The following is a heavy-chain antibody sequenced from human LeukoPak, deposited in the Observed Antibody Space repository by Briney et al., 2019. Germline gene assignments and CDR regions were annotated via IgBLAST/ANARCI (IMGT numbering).Heavy chain of an antibody. V-gene: IGHV3-53*01. CDR2: LYSGGST. CDR1: GFTVSSNY. Sequence: GGSLRLSCAASGFTVSSNYMSWVRQGPGKGVGWVSVLYSGGSTYYAASVKGRFTIYRDNSKNTLYLQMKSLRAEDTAVYYCARMTTVTQLFPAVSHPMYYYYYYMDVWGKGTTVTVSS. J-gene: IGHJ6*03. D-gene: IGHD4-17*01. CDR3: ARMTTVTQLFPAVSHPMYYYYYYMDV.